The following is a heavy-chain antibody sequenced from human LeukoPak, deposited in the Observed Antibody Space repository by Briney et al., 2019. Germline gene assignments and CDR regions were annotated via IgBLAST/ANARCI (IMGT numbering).Heavy chain of an antibody. Sequence: QPGGSLRLSCAASGFIFNDYAMHWVRQAPGKGLEWVACISWNSGTIAYADSVKGRFTISRDNAKNSLYLQMNSLRPEDMAFYFCAKVAAYSSGWYDSWGQGTLVTVSS. J-gene: IGHJ5*01. CDR3: AKVAAYSSGWYDS. D-gene: IGHD6-19*01. CDR2: ISWNSGTI. CDR1: GFIFNDYA. V-gene: IGHV3-9*03.